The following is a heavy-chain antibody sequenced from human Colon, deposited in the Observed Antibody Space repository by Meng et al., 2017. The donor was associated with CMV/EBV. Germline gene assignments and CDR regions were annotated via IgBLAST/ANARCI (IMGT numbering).Heavy chain of an antibody. Sequence: GGSLRLSCVASGFAFSESGMHWIRQSPGKGLEWVAVISPDGRNTHYADSVKGRFTFSRDNSKGTLYLQMDSLRAEDTAVYYCARVKEAVAATGFDYWGQGTLVTVSS. CDR3: ARVKEAVAATGFDY. D-gene: IGHD6-19*01. J-gene: IGHJ4*02. CDR2: ISPDGRNT. CDR1: GFAFSESG. V-gene: IGHV3-30*03.